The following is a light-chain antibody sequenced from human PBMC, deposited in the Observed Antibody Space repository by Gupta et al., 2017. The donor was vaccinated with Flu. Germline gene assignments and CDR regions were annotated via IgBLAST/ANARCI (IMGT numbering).Light chain of an antibody. CDR2: EVS. Sequence: QSALTQPPSASGSLGQSVTISCTGTSSDVGYYNYVSWYQQHPGKAPKLMIYEVSKRPSGVPDRFSGSKSGNTASLTVPWLQAEDEADYYCTSYAGSNNFWVFGTGTKVTVL. J-gene: IGLJ1*01. CDR3: TSYAGSNNFWV. V-gene: IGLV2-8*01. CDR1: SSDVGYYNY.